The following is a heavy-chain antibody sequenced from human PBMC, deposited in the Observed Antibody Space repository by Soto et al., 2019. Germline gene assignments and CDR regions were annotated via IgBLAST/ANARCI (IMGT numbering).Heavy chain of an antibody. CDR3: AREGHGSCSYYEGLHYGLAV. J-gene: IGHJ6*02. CDR2: IWYDGSNK. Sequence: GGSLRLSCAASGFTFSSYGMHWVRQAPGKGLEWVAVIWYDGSNKYYADSVKGRFTISRDNSKNTLYLQMNSLRAEDTAVYYCAREGHGSCSYYEGLHYGLAVWGQGSTVTVSS. D-gene: IGHD3-10*01. CDR1: GFTFSSYG. V-gene: IGHV3-33*01.